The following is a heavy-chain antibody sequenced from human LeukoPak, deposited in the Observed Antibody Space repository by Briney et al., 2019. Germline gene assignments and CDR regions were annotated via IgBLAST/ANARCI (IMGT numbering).Heavy chain of an antibody. J-gene: IGHJ4*02. CDR2: ISSDGSST. CDR1: EFTFSYYW. V-gene: IGHV3-74*01. Sequence: GGSLRLSCVASEFTFSYYWMYWVRQAPGQGLVSVSRISSDGSSTTYAESVKGRFTISRDNAKNTLYLQMNSLRAEDTAIYYCARDDSNGIDYWGQGALVTVSS. CDR3: ARDDSNGIDY. D-gene: IGHD6-19*01.